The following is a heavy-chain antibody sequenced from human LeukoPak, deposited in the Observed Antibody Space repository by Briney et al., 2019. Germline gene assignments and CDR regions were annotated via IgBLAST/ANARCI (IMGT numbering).Heavy chain of an antibody. CDR1: GFTVSSNY. V-gene: IGHV3-53*01. CDR2: IYSGGRT. D-gene: IGHD3-22*01. CDR3: AKGFYDNSASGVFDI. J-gene: IGHJ3*02. Sequence: GGSLRLSCAASGFTVSSNYMSWVRQAPGKGLEWVSVIYSGGRTYYADSVKGRFTISRDNYKNTLYLQMNSLRAEDTAVYYCAKGFYDNSASGVFDIWGQGTMVTVSS.